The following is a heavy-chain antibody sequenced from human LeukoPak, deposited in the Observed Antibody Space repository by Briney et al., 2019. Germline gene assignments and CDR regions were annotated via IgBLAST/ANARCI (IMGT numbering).Heavy chain of an antibody. J-gene: IGHJ2*01. CDR1: GFTFTDFY. V-gene: IGHV3-11*01. CDR3: AREGRGWYFDL. D-gene: IGHD3-10*01. CDR2: ITNSGTTI. Sequence: PGGSLRLSCAASGFTFTDFYMSWIRQAPGKGLEWVSYITNSGTTIYYADSVKGRFTISRDNAKNSLYLQMNSLRAEDTAVYYCAREGRGWYFDLWGRGTLVTVSS.